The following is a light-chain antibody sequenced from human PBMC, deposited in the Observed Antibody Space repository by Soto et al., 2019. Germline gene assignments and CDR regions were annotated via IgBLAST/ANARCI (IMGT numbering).Light chain of an antibody. V-gene: IGKV3-15*01. CDR1: QSIITN. CDR2: DAS. J-gene: IGKJ1*01. CDR3: QQYYNWPRGT. Sequence: EIVMTQSPGTLSVSPGERATLSCRASQSIITNLAWYQQKPGQAPRLLIFDASTRATGIPARFSGSGSGTELTLTISSLQSADFAVYYCQQYYNWPRGTFGQGTKVEVK.